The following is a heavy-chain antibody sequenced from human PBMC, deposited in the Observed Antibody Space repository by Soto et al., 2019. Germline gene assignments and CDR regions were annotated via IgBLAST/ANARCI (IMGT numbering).Heavy chain of an antibody. Sequence: SETLSLTCAVYGGSFSGHYWIWIRQPPGKGLEWIGEIDHSGRTNQNPSLKSRVIISVDTSKNQFSLRLTSVTAADTALYFCARGIHLIPAVKGDAPDIYYFDSWGQGTMVTVSS. CDR3: ARGIHLIPAVKGDAPDIYYFDS. CDR2: IDHSGRT. CDR1: GGSFSGHY. V-gene: IGHV4-34*01. D-gene: IGHD6-13*01. J-gene: IGHJ4*02.